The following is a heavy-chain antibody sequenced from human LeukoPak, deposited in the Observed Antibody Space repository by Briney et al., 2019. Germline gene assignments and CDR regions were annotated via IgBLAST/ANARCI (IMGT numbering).Heavy chain of an antibody. CDR3: AKVRSSGWHEPYHYYGMDV. CDR2: ISPDGNKK. V-gene: IGHV3-30*18. J-gene: IGHJ6*02. CDR1: GFTFNTHG. D-gene: IGHD6-19*01. Sequence: PGGSLRLSCTASGFTFNTHGMHWVRQVPGKGLEWVTLISPDGNKKYYADSVKSRFTISRDNSKNTVYLQMNSLKTEDTAIYYCAKVRSSGWHEPYHYYGMDVWGQGTTVIVSS.